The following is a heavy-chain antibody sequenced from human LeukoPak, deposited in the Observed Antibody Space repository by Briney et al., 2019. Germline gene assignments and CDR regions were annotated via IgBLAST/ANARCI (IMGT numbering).Heavy chain of an antibody. CDR3: ARISSSAPYFGY. V-gene: IGHV4-59*08. CDR1: GGSISGYY. Sequence: PSETLSLTCSVSGGSISGYYWSWMRQPPGKGLEWIGYIYYTGSTNYNPSLKSRVTISVDTSMNQFSLKLSSVTAADTAVYYCARISSSAPYFGYWGQGSLVTVSS. D-gene: IGHD6-6*01. J-gene: IGHJ4*02. CDR2: IYYTGST.